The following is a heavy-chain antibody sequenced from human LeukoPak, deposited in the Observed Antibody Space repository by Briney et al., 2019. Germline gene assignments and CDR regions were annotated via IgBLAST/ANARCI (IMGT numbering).Heavy chain of an antibody. CDR1: GGSFSGYY. J-gene: IGHJ4*02. Sequence: SETLSLTCAVYGGSFSGYYWGWIRQPPGKGLEWIGEINHSGSTNYNPSLKSRVTISVDTSKNQFSLKLSSVTAADTAVYYCARSRTPTDFDYWGQGTLVTVSS. CDR2: INHSGST. V-gene: IGHV4-34*01. CDR3: ARSRTPTDFDY.